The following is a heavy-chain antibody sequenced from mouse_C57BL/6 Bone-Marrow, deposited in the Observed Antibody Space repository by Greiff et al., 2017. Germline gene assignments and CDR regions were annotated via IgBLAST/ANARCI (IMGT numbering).Heavy chain of an antibody. J-gene: IGHJ3*01. CDR1: GFSLTSYG. CDR3: ATITTVVGEFAY. CDR2: IWGVGST. V-gene: IGHV2-6*01. Sequence: QVQLKQSGPGLVAPSQSLSITCTVSGFSLTSYGVDWVRQSPGKGLEWLGVIWGVGSTNYNSALKSRLSISKDNSKSQVFLKMNSLQTDDTAMYYCATITTVVGEFAYWGQGTLVTVSA. D-gene: IGHD1-1*01.